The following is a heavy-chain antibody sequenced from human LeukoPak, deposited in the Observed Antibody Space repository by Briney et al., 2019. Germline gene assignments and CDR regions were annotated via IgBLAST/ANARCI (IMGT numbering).Heavy chain of an antibody. J-gene: IGHJ4*02. CDR1: GGSISSSSYC. D-gene: IGHD5-12*01. Sequence: SETLSLTCTVSGGSISSSSYCWGWIRQPPGKGLAWIGSIYYSGSTYYNPPLKSRVTISVDTSKNQFSLKLSSVTAADTAVYYCARLSGYDFDYFDYWGQGTLVTVSS. CDR2: IYYSGST. V-gene: IGHV4-39*01. CDR3: ARLSGYDFDYFDY.